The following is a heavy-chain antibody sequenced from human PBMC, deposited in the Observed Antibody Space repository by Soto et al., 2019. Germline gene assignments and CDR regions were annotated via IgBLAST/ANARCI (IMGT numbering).Heavy chain of an antibody. Sequence: SETLSLTCAVYGGSFSGCYWTWIRQPPGTGLEWIGEINHSGSTNYNPSLKSRVTISVDTSKNQFSLKLTSVTAADTAVYYCARGMTTVTTLDYWGQGTLVTVS. CDR2: INHSGST. CDR3: ARGMTTVTTLDY. J-gene: IGHJ4*02. V-gene: IGHV4-34*01. D-gene: IGHD4-4*01. CDR1: GGSFSGCY.